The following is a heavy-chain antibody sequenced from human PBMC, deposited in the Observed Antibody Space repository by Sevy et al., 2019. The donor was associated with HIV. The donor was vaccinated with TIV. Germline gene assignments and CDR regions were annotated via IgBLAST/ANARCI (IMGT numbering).Heavy chain of an antibody. CDR1: GYTFTSYG. Sequence: ASVKVSCKASGYTFTSYGISWVRQAPGQGLEWMGWISAYNGNTNYALKLQGRVTMTTDTSTSTAYMELRSLRSDDTAVYYCARDLGYCSSTSCYNWFDPWGQGTLVTVSS. CDR2: ISAYNGNT. V-gene: IGHV1-18*01. J-gene: IGHJ5*02. D-gene: IGHD2-2*01. CDR3: ARDLGYCSSTSCYNWFDP.